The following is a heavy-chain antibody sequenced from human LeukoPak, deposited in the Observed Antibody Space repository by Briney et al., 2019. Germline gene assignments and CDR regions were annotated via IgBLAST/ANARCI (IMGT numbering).Heavy chain of an antibody. Sequence: GGSLRLSCAASGFTFSSYWMHWVRQAPGKGLVWVSRIDSDGSSTTYADSVKGRFTISRDNAKNTLYLQMNSLRAEDTAVYYCARSGRGGAFDIWGQGTMVTVSS. CDR1: GFTFSSYW. V-gene: IGHV3-74*01. J-gene: IGHJ3*02. CDR2: IDSDGSST. CDR3: ARSGRGGAFDI. D-gene: IGHD1-26*01.